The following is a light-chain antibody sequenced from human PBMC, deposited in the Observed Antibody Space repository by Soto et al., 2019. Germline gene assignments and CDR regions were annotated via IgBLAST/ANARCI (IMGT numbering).Light chain of an antibody. V-gene: IGLV2-8*01. Sequence: QSALTQPASVSGSPGQSITISCTGTSSDVGGSDYVSWYQHHPGKAPKLMIYEVSNRPSGVPDRFSGSKSGNTASLTVSGLQAEDEADYYCSSYSGTNNYVFGTGTKLTVL. J-gene: IGLJ1*01. CDR3: SSYSGTNNYV. CDR1: SSDVGGSDY. CDR2: EVS.